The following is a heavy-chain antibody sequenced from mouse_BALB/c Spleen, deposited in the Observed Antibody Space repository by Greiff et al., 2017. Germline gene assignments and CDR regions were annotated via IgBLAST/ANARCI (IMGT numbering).Heavy chain of an antibody. CDR3: ARSPYYGSSWSFAY. Sequence: QVQLQQSGAELVRPGSSVKISCKASGYAFSSYWMNWVKQRPGQGLEWIGQIYPGDGDTNYNGKFKGKATLTADKSSSTAYMQLSSLTSEDSAVYFCARSPYYGSSWSFAYWGQGTLVTVSA. CDR2: IYPGDGDT. V-gene: IGHV1-80*01. D-gene: IGHD1-1*01. CDR1: GYAFSSYW. J-gene: IGHJ3*01.